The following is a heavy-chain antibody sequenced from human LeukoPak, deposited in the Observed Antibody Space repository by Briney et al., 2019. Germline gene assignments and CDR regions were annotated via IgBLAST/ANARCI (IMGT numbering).Heavy chain of an antibody. D-gene: IGHD3-3*01. J-gene: IGHJ5*02. CDR2: INHSGST. CDR1: GGSFSGYY. Sequence: PSETLSLTCAVYGGSFSGYYWSWIRQPPGKGLEWIGEINHSGSTNYNPSLKSRVTISVDTSKNQFSLKLSSVTAADTAVYYRARGTKTPIYYDFWSGPLNWFDPWGQGTLVTVSS. CDR3: ARGTKTPIYYDFWSGPLNWFDP. V-gene: IGHV4-34*01.